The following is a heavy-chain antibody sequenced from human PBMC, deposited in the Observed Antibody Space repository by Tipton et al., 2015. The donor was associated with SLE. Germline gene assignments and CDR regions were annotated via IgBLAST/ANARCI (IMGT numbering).Heavy chain of an antibody. Sequence: LRLSCTVSGGSISSSSYYWGWIRQPPGKGLEWIGSIYYSGSTYYNPSLKSRVTISVDTSKNQFSLKLSSVTAADTAVYYCARAPRYYYDSSYFDYWGQGTLVTVSS. CDR3: ARAPRYYYDSSYFDY. J-gene: IGHJ4*02. V-gene: IGHV4-39*07. CDR2: IYYSGST. D-gene: IGHD3-22*01. CDR1: GGSISSSSYY.